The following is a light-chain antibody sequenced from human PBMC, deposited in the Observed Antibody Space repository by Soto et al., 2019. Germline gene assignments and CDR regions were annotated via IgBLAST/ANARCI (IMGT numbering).Light chain of an antibody. CDR1: QSVSNNY. J-gene: IGKJ1*01. CDR3: QQYGSSGT. Sequence: EIVLTQSPGTLSLSPEERATLSCRASQSVSNNYLAWYQQKPGQAPRLLIYGASNRATGIPDRFSGSGSGTDFTLTISRLEPEDFAVYYCQQYGSSGTFGQGIKVDIX. V-gene: IGKV3-20*01. CDR2: GAS.